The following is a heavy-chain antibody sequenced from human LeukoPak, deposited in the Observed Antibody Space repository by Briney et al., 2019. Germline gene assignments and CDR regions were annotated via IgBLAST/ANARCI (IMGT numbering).Heavy chain of an antibody. Sequence: ASVKVSCKASGYTFTTYGISWVRQAPGQGLEWMGWISTYNGNTNYAQKLQGRVTMTTDTSTSTAYMELRSLRSDDTAVYYCAGGGSGWPSSYFDYWGQGTLVTVSS. V-gene: IGHV1-18*01. CDR1: GYTFTTYG. D-gene: IGHD6-19*01. CDR2: ISTYNGNT. CDR3: AGGGSGWPSSYFDY. J-gene: IGHJ4*02.